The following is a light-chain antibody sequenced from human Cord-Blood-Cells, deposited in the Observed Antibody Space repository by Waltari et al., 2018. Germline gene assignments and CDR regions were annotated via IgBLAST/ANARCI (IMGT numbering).Light chain of an antibody. Sequence: ASVSGSPGQSITISCTGTSSDVGSYNLVSWYQQHPGKAPKLMIYEGSKRPSGVSNRFSGSKSGNTASLTISGLQAEDEADYYCCSYAGSSTYVVFGGGTKL. CDR3: CSYAGSSTYVV. CDR2: EGS. J-gene: IGLJ2*01. CDR1: SSDVGSYNL. V-gene: IGLV2-23*01.